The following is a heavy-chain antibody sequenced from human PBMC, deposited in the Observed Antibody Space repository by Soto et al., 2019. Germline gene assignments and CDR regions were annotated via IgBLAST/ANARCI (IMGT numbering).Heavy chain of an antibody. CDR1: GYSFTRYW. D-gene: IGHD4-4*01. V-gene: IGHV5-51*01. CDR3: ARLGDFTVTTGSDYYYGMDV. CDR2: IYPGDSDT. Sequence: EVQLVQSGAEVKKPGESLKISCKGSGYSFTRYWIGWVRQMPGKGLEWMGIIYPGDSDTRYSPSFQGQVTISADKSISTAYLQWSSLKASDTAMYYCARLGDFTVTTGSDYYYGMDVWGQGTTVTVSS. J-gene: IGHJ6*02.